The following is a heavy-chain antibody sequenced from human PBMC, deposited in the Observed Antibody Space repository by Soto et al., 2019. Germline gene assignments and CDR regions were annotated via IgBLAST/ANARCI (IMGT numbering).Heavy chain of an antibody. V-gene: IGHV3-7*01. CDR3: AGLLGDVTTFDN. Sequence: EVHLVESGGHLVQPGGSLRVSCAASGFTFSSRWMSWVRQAPGKGLGGVASIIQDESGKHYVDSVRGRVNISRDNAQNARYPHMDGRSAEDAAVYYCAGLLGDVTTFDNWGEGTVVTVSS. CDR2: IIQDESGK. J-gene: IGHJ4*02. CDR1: GFTFSSRW. D-gene: IGHD3-10*01.